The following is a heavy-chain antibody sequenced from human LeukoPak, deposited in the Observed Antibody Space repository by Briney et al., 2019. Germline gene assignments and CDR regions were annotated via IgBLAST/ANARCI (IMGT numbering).Heavy chain of an antibody. CDR2: MYFNSGAT. CDR3: AREGSSASGQDWYAFDI. D-gene: IGHD5-12*01. CDR1: GFTFRDYY. V-gene: IGHV1-2*02. Sequence: ASVRVSCKASGFTFRDYYVQWVRQVPGQGLEWVGWMYFNSGATRYAPKFQGRVTLTGDTSINTVYVELSSLGSDDTAMYYCAREGSSASGQDWYAFDIWGQETMVTVSS. J-gene: IGHJ3*02.